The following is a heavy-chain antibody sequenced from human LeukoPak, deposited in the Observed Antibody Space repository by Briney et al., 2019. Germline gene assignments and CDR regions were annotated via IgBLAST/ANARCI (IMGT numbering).Heavy chain of an antibody. CDR3: VRDWNDVAFDI. V-gene: IGHV3-74*01. CDR1: GFTFSSYW. J-gene: IGHJ3*02. CDR2: LNTDGSST. D-gene: IGHD1-1*01. Sequence: PGGSLRLSCAASGFTFSSYWMHWVRRAPGKGLVWVSRLNTDGSSTTYADSVKGRFTISRDNAKNTLYLQMNSLRGEDTAVYYCVRDWNDVAFDIWGQGTMVTVSS.